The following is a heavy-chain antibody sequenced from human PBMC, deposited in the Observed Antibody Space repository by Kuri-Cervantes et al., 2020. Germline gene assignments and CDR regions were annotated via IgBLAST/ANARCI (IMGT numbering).Heavy chain of an antibody. CDR1: GFTFTSSA. J-gene: IGHJ6*02. CDR2: IVVGSGNT. CDR3: ARGVPRIGGMDV. Sequence: SVKVSCKASGFTFTSSAMQWVRQARGQRLEWIGWIVVGSGNTNYAQKFQERVTITRDMSTSTAYMELSSLRSEDTAVYYCARGVPRIGGMDVWGQGTTVTVSS. D-gene: IGHD3-22*01. V-gene: IGHV1-58*02.